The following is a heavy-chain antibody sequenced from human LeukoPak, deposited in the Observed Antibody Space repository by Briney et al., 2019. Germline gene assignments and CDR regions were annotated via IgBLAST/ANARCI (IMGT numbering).Heavy chain of an antibody. V-gene: IGHV3-7*04. CDR3: VRDGGYYGPDS. J-gene: IGHJ4*02. CDR2: INQVASEK. CDR1: GFTISFYW. D-gene: IGHD3-10*01. Sequence: GGSLRLSCAASGFTISFYWMSWVRQAPGKGLEWVANINQVASEKNYVDSVKGRFTISRDNAKNSLYLQMNSVRAEDTAMYYCVRDGGYYGPDSWGQGAWSASPQ.